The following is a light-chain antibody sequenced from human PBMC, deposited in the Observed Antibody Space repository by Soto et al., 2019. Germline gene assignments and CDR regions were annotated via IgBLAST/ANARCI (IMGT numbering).Light chain of an antibody. CDR3: QQYDTYPWT. CDR1: QSISGW. CDR2: KAS. Sequence: DIQMTQSPSTLSASVGDRVTITCRASQSISGWLAWYQQKPGKAPKLLIYKASSVESGDPSRFSGSGSGTEFTLTISSLQPDDFAIYYCQQYDTYPWTFGQGTKVEIK. J-gene: IGKJ1*01. V-gene: IGKV1-5*03.